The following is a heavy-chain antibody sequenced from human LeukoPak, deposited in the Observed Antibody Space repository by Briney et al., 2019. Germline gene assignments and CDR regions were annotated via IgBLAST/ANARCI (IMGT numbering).Heavy chain of an antibody. Sequence: PGGSLRLSWAASGFTVSSNNMSWVRQAPGKGLEWVSVIYSGGSTYYADSVKGRFTISRDNSKNTLYLQMNSLRAEDTAVYYCAREVVVTAMDYYGMEVWGQGTTVTVSS. D-gene: IGHD2-21*02. J-gene: IGHJ6*02. CDR3: AREVVVTAMDYYGMEV. V-gene: IGHV3-53*01. CDR1: GFTVSSNN. CDR2: IYSGGST.